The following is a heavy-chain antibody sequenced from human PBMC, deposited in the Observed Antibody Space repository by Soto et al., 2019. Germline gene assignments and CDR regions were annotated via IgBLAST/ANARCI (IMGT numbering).Heavy chain of an antibody. CDR1: GFTFSSYG. CDR3: AKDPGDRYYFDY. CDR2: ISYDGSNK. D-gene: IGHD2-21*02. Sequence: GGSLRLSCAASGFTFSSYGMHWVRQAPGKGLEWVAVISYDGSNKYYADSVKGRFTISRDNSKNTLYLQMNSLRAEDTAVYYCAKDPGDRYYFDYWGQGTVVTVSS. V-gene: IGHV3-30*18. J-gene: IGHJ4*02.